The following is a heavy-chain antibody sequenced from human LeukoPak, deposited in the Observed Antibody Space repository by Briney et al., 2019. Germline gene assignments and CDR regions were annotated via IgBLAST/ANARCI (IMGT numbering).Heavy chain of an antibody. CDR1: GGSISSGDYY. J-gene: IGHJ4*02. Sequence: PSQTLSLTCTVPGGSISSGDYYWSWIRQPPGKGLEWIGYIYYSGSTYYNPSLKSRVTISVDPSKNQFSLKLSSVTAADTAVYYCASLGIAAAGRVDYWGQGTLVTVS. CDR3: ASLGIAAAGRVDY. CDR2: IYYSGST. V-gene: IGHV4-30-4*08. D-gene: IGHD6-13*01.